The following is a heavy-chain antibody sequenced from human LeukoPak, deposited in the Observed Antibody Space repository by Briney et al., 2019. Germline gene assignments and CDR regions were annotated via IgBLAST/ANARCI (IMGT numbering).Heavy chain of an antibody. CDR3: ARANGGYCSSTSCSLHYYGMDV. D-gene: IGHD2-2*01. CDR1: GFTFSSYE. V-gene: IGHV3-48*03. J-gene: IGHJ6*02. Sequence: GGSLRLSCAASGFTFSSYEMNWVRQAPGKGLEWVSYISSSGSTIYYADSVKGRFTISRDNAKNSLYLQMNSLRAEDTAVYYCARANGGYCSSTSCSLHYYGMDVWGQGTLVTVSS. CDR2: ISSSGSTI.